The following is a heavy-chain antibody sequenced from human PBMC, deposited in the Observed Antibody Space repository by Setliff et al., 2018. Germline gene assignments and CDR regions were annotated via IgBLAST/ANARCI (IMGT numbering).Heavy chain of an antibody. D-gene: IGHD3-10*01. J-gene: IGHJ4*02. CDR2: TYASGAA. CDR3: RLWLHETMRDY. V-gene: IGHV3-23*05. Sequence: GGSLRLSCAASGFSFSSYAMSWVRQAPEKGLEWVSVTYASGAANYADSVKGRFTISRDNSKNTLYLQMNSLRAEDTAVYYCRLWLHETMRDYWGQGTLVTVSS. CDR1: GFSFSSYA.